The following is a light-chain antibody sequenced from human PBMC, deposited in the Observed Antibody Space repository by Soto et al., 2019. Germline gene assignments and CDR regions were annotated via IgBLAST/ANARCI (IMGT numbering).Light chain of an antibody. CDR1: QSILYSSDSKNY. V-gene: IGKV4-1*01. J-gene: IGKJ4*01. CDR3: QQYYSTPLT. CDR2: WAS. Sequence: EIVMTQSPDSRAVSLGESAIIKCKSSQSILYSSDSKNYLAWYQQKPGQPPKLLIYWASTRESGVPDRFSGSGSGTDFTLTVSSLQAEDVAIYYCQQYYSTPLTFGGGTKVEIK.